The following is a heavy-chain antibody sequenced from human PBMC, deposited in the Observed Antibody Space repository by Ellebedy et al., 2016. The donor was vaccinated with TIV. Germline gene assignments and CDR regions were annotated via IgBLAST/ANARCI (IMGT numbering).Heavy chain of an antibody. CDR1: GGSFSGYY. CDR2: INHSGST. J-gene: IGHJ4*02. D-gene: IGHD2-15*01. V-gene: IGHV4-34*01. CDR3: ARQLGYCSGGSCFLDY. Sequence: SETLSLXXAVYGGSFSGYYWSWIRQPPGKGLEWIGEINHSGSTNYNPSLKSRVTISVDTSKNQFSLKLSSVTAADTAVYYCARQLGYCSGGSCFLDYWGQGTLVTVSS.